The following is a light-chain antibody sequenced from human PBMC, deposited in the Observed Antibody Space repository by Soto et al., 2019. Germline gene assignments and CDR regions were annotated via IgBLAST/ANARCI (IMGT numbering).Light chain of an antibody. CDR2: STS. CDR1: TGTVTSNFR. J-gene: IGLJ1*01. CDR3: LLYHSGTYV. Sequence: QTVVTQEPSLTASPGGTFTLTCSSSTGTVTSNFRPNWFHQKPGQAPRAMINSTSNTHSWTPARFSGPLFGSKAVLTVSGVQPEDEAEYYCLLYHSGTYVFGTGTKLTVL. V-gene: IGLV7-43*01.